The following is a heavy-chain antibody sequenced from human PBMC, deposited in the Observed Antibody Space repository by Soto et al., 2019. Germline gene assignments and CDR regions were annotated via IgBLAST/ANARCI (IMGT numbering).Heavy chain of an antibody. Sequence: PGGSLRLSCAASGFTFSSYSMNWVRQSPGKGLEWVSYISSSSTTTYFADSVKGRFTISRDNAKNSLYLKMNSLRDEDTAVYFCARDRIYHGSGNFPDGMEVWGQGTTVTVSS. CDR3: ARDRIYHGSGNFPDGMEV. CDR1: GFTFSSYS. J-gene: IGHJ6*02. D-gene: IGHD3-10*01. CDR2: ISSSSTTT. V-gene: IGHV3-48*02.